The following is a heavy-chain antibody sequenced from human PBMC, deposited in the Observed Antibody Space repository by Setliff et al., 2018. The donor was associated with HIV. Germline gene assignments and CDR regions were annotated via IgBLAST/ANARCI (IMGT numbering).Heavy chain of an antibody. V-gene: IGHV4-39*01. D-gene: IGHD6-13*01. Sequence: PSETLSLTCTVSGGSISNSRYYWSWIRQPPGKGLEWIGSIYYSGSTYYNPSLKSRVTISVDTSKNQFSLNLSSVTAADTAVYYCVTSSSWSSRLNFWGQGMLVTVSS. CDR3: VTSSSWSSRLNF. CDR1: GGSISNSRYY. J-gene: IGHJ4*02. CDR2: IYYSGST.